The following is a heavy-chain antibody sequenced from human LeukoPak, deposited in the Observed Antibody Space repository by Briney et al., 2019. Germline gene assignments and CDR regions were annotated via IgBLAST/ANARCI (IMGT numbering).Heavy chain of an antibody. D-gene: IGHD3-16*01. CDR3: ARYDSRGSASTRFDY. CDR1: GYSLCKNYY. J-gene: IGHJ4*02. V-gene: IGHV4-38-2*01. Sequence: PSETLPLTCAVSGYSLCKNYYWGWIRPPPGKGLEWIGRIYGTGSTSYNPSLMNRVTMSVDTSKNHFSLKLTSVTAADTAVYYCARYDSRGSASTRFDYWGQGILVTISS. CDR2: IYGTGST.